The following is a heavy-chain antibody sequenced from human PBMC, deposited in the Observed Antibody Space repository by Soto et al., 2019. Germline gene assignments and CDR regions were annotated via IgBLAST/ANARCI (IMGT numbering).Heavy chain of an antibody. D-gene: IGHD1-20*01. J-gene: IGHJ5*02. CDR2: IYHSGST. V-gene: IGHV4-30-2*01. CDR1: CGAISSGGYT. Sequence: QLQLQASGSGLVKPSQTLSLTCSVSCGAISSGGYTWSWIRQPPGKGLEWIVYIYHSGSTYYNPSLKSRVTIAVDRVKNKFSLKRRSVTAADTAVYYCARITGTWCQGTLVTVSS. CDR3: ARITGT.